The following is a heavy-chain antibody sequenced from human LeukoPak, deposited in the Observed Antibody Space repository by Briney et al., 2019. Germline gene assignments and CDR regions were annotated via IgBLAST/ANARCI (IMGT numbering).Heavy chain of an antibody. CDR2: ISSSSSYI. CDR1: GFTVDSNY. CDR3: ARAATPGAEDFQH. Sequence: GGSLRLSCAASGFTVDSNYLSWVRQAPGKGLEWASSISSSSSYIYYADSVKGRFTISRDNAKNSLYLQMNSLRAEDTAVYYCARAATPGAEDFQHWGQGTLVTVSS. J-gene: IGHJ1*01. V-gene: IGHV3-21*01.